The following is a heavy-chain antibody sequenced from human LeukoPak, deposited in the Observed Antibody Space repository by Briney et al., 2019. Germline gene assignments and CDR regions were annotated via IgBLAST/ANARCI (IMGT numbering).Heavy chain of an antibody. J-gene: IGHJ5*02. Sequence: SETLSLTCAVSGDSISGGVHSWNWIRQPPGKGLEWIEYIYQTGGTYYNPSFKSRVTMSVDRSNNQFSLNLRSATAADTAVYFCARVDFTSDWFGPWGQGILVTVSS. D-gene: IGHD3/OR15-3a*01. V-gene: IGHV4-30-2*01. CDR1: GDSISGGVHS. CDR3: ARVDFTSDWFGP. CDR2: IYQTGGT.